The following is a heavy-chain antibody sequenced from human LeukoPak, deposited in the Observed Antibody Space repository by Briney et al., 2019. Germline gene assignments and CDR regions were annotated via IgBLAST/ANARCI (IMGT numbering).Heavy chain of an antibody. Sequence: SETLSLTCAHYGGSFSGYYWSWIRQPPGKGLEWIGEINHSGSTNYNPSLKSRVTISVDTSKHQFPLQLSSVTAADTAVYSCARQGGGDSYGYLHFLDWFDPWGQGTLVTVSS. CDR1: GGSFSGYY. D-gene: IGHD5-18*01. CDR2: INHSGST. J-gene: IGHJ5*02. V-gene: IGHV4-34*01. CDR3: ARQGGGDSYGYLHFLDWFDP.